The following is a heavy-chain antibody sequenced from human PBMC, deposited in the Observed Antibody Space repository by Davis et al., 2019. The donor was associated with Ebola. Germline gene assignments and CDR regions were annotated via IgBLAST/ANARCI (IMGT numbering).Heavy chain of an antibody. CDR2: ISTNEDHT. J-gene: IGHJ4*02. Sequence: PGGSLRLSCAASGFTFNDMSWVRQVPGKGLEWVSTISTNEDHTHYSDSVKGRFTISRDNSKNTLYLQMNSLKAEDTATYYCARYCHYTDCSYFDCWGQGTMVAVSS. CDR1: GFTFND. CDR3: ARYCHYTDCSYFDC. V-gene: IGHV3-23*01. D-gene: IGHD2-15*01.